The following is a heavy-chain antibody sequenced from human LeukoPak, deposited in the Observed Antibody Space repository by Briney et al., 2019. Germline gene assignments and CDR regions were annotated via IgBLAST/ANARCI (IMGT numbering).Heavy chain of an antibody. CDR3: ARGDNYYGSGSFDY. Sequence: MPSETLSLTCAVSGGSISSYYWSLIRQPPGKGLEWIGYIYYSGSTNYNPSLKSRVTISVDTSKNQFSLKLSSVTAADTAVYYCARGDNYYGSGSFDYWGQGTLVTVSS. J-gene: IGHJ4*02. D-gene: IGHD3-10*01. V-gene: IGHV4-59*01. CDR2: IYYSGST. CDR1: GGSISSYY.